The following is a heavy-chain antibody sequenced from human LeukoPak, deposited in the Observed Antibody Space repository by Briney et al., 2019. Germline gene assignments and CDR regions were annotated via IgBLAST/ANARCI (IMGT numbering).Heavy chain of an antibody. Sequence: ASVKVSCKASGYTFTGYYIHWVRQAPGQGLEWMGCINPNSGATNYAQKFQGWVTMTRDTSITTGYMELSRLRSDDTAVYYCARARIYGDYYYYGMDVWGQGTTVTVSS. J-gene: IGHJ6*02. CDR3: ARARIYGDYYYYGMDV. CDR1: GYTFTGYY. CDR2: INPNSGAT. D-gene: IGHD4-17*01. V-gene: IGHV1-2*04.